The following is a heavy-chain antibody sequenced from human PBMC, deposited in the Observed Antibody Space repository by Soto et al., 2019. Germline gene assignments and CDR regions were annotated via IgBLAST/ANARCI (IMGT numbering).Heavy chain of an antibody. CDR1: GGTFSSYA. V-gene: IGHV1-69*13. CDR2: IIPIFGTA. D-gene: IGHD3-22*01. J-gene: IGHJ6*02. Sequence: SVKVSCKDSGGTFSSYAISWVRQAPGQGLEWMGGIIPIFGTANYAQKFQGRVTITADESTSTAYMELSGLRSEDTAVYYCARDRSNYYDSSGYPHYYYYYGMDVWGQGTTLTV. CDR3: ARDRSNYYDSSGYPHYYYYYGMDV.